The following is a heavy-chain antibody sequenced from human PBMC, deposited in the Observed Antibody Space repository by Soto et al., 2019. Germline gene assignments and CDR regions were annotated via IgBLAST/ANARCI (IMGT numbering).Heavy chain of an antibody. D-gene: IGHD3-3*02. J-gene: IGHJ4*02. Sequence: EVQLLESGGGLVQPGGSLRISCAASGFDFSNYGMSWVRQAPGKGLEWVSAISGTAHASYYAASVKGRFTIPRDNSKNTLYLHMNSLRVEDTAGYFCVKDAPQPFSDWGQGTLVTVSS. CDR1: GFDFSNYG. V-gene: IGHV3-23*01. CDR2: ISGTAHAS. CDR3: VKDAPQPFSD.